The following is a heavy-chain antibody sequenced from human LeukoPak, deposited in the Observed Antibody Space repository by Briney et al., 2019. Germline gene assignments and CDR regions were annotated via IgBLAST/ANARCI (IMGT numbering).Heavy chain of an antibody. J-gene: IGHJ4*02. CDR2: IFPSGGEI. D-gene: IGHD1-26*01. CDR1: GFTFSTFA. Sequence: PGGSLRLSCAASGFTFSTFAMIWVRQPPGKGLEWVSSIFPSGGEIHYADSVRGRFTISRDNSKSTLSLQMNSLRAEDTAIYYCAREPGWEQDYYFDYWGQGTLVTVSS. CDR3: AREPGWEQDYYFDY. V-gene: IGHV3-23*01.